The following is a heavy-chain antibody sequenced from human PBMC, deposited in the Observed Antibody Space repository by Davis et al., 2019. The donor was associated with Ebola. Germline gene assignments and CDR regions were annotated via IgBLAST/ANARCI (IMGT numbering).Heavy chain of an antibody. Sequence: SETLSLTCTVSGYSISSGYYWGWVRQSPGRGLEWIGSIYQNGNTYYNPSLMSRVTMSVDISRNQFSLKLTSVTAADTAVYYCARGDSYYDPSGYYAGPEAPDHWGQGTLVSVSS. D-gene: IGHD3-22*01. CDR1: GYSISSGYY. CDR3: ARGDSYYDPSGYYAGPEAPDH. CDR2: IYQNGNT. J-gene: IGHJ4*02. V-gene: IGHV4-38-2*02.